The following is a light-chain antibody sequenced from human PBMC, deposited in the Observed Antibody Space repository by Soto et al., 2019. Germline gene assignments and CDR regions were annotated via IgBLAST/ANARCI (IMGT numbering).Light chain of an antibody. CDR1: SSNIGSNY. Sequence: QSVLTQPPSASGTPGQRVTISCSGSSSNIGSNYVYWYQQLPGTAPKLLIYRNNQRPSGVPDRFSGSKSGTSASLAISGLRSEDEADYYCAEWGSGVFGGGTKLTVL. CDR3: AEWGSGV. J-gene: IGLJ3*02. CDR2: RNN. V-gene: IGLV1-47*01.